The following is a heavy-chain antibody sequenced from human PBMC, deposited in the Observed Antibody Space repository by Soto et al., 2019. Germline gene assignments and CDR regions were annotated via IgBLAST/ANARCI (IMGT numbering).Heavy chain of an antibody. Sequence: QVQLAESGGGLVKPGGSLRLSCAASGFSFSDYHMSWIRQAPGKGLEWVSFISGTGKTIYLADSVKGRFTISRDNAKNSLYLQMNSLGADDTAIYYCARNFQSTGTTSYFHYWGQGTLVTVSS. D-gene: IGHD1-1*01. J-gene: IGHJ4*02. V-gene: IGHV3-11*01. CDR1: GFSFSDYH. CDR3: ARNFQSTGTTSYFHY. CDR2: ISGTGKTI.